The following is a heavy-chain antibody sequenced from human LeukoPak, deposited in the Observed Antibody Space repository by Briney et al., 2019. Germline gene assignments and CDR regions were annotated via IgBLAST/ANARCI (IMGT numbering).Heavy chain of an antibody. CDR3: ARQEGYCSSTSCYIYYDY. J-gene: IGHJ4*02. D-gene: IGHD2-2*01. CDR1: GGSISSYY. V-gene: IGHV4-59*08. CDR2: IYYSGST. Sequence: SETLSLTCTVSGGSISSYYWSWIRQPPGKGLEWVGYIYYSGSTNYNPSLKSRVSISVDTSKNQLSLKLSSVTAADTAVYYCARQEGYCSSTSCYIYYDYWGQGTLVTVSS.